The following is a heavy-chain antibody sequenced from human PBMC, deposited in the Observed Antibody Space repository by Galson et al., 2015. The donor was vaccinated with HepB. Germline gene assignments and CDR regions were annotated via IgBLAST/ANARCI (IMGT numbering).Heavy chain of an antibody. CDR1: GFTFSSYG. V-gene: IGHV3-21*01. CDR2: ITSGSGYI. CDR3: AREGAVYYGSGVTNNSDY. Sequence: SLRLSCAASGFTFSSYGMNWVRQAPGKGLEWVSSITSGSGYIYYADSVKGRFTISRDNTKNSLYLRMNSLSAEDAAVYYCAREGAVYYGSGVTNNSDYCGQGTLVTVSS. J-gene: IGHJ4*02. D-gene: IGHD3-10*01.